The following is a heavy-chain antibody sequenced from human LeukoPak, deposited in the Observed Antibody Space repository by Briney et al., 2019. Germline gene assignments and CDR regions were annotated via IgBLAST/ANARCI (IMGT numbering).Heavy chain of an antibody. D-gene: IGHD5-18*01. CDR3: AREWIQLWSSPYYYGMDV. CDR1: GYSFTSYW. Sequence: GESLKISCKGSGYSFTSYWISWVRQMPGKGLEWMGRIDPSDSYTYYSPSFQGHVTISADKSISTAYLQWSSLKASDTAMYYCAREWIQLWSSPYYYGMDVWGQGTTVTVSS. V-gene: IGHV5-10-1*01. J-gene: IGHJ6*02. CDR2: IDPSDSYT.